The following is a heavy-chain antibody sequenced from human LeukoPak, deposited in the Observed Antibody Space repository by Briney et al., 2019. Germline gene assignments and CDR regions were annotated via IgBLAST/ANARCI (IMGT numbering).Heavy chain of an antibody. CDR2: INHSGST. V-gene: IGHV4-34*01. D-gene: IGHD3-3*01. CDR1: GGSFSGYY. J-gene: IGHJ6*02. CDR3: ARHRYDFWSGSPGPYGMDV. Sequence: SETLSLTCAVYGGSFSGYYWSWIRQPPGKGLEWIGEINHSGSTNYNPSLKSRVTISVDTSKNQFSLKLSSVPAADTAVYYCARHRYDFWSGSPGPYGMDVWGQGTTVTVSS.